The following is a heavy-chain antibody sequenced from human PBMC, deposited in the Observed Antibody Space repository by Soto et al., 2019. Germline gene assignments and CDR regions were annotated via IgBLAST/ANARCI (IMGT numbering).Heavy chain of an antibody. Sequence: GASVKVSCKASGGTFSSYAISWVRQAPGQGLEWMGGTIPIFGTANYAQKFQGRVTITADESTSTAYMELSSLRSEDTAVYYCARDFWSGYFLYGMDVWGQGTTVTVSS. D-gene: IGHD3-3*01. CDR3: ARDFWSGYFLYGMDV. J-gene: IGHJ6*02. CDR1: GGTFSSYA. CDR2: TIPIFGTA. V-gene: IGHV1-69*13.